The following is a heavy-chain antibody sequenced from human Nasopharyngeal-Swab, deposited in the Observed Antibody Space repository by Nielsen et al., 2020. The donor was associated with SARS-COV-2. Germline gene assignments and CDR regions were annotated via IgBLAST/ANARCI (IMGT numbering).Heavy chain of an antibody. CDR2: IHPDDCDT. V-gene: IGHV5-51*01. J-gene: IGHJ4*02. Sequence: GESLKISCKASGSNFNRYWIGWVRQVPGKGREWVAIIHPDDCDTKYIPSFKGQVTISPDKSISTAYLQLNSLKAADTAMYYCARLSNWDFDAWGQGTLVTVSS. D-gene: IGHD1-1*01. CDR1: GSNFNRYW. CDR3: ARLSNWDFDA.